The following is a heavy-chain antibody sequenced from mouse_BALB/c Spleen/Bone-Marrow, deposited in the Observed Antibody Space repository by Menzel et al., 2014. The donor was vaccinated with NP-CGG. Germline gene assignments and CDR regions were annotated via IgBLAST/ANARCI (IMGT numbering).Heavy chain of an antibody. CDR1: GLTFNNYG. D-gene: IGHD2-4*01. J-gene: IGHJ3*01. Sequence: EVKLMESGGGLVKFGGSLKLSCAASGLTFNNYGMSWVRQTPEKRLEWVATISGGGSYAFYPDSVKGRFTISRDNAKNDLYLQLSSLRSEDTALYYCARHAYYDQTEVSFVYWGQGTLVTVSA. CDR3: ARHAYYDQTEVSFVY. V-gene: IGHV5-9-2*01. CDR2: ISGGGSYA.